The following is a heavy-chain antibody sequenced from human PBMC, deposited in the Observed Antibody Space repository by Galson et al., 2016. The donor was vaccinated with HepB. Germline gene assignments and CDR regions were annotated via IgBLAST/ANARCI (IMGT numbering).Heavy chain of an antibody. CDR1: SRYS. Sequence: SRYSLNWVRQAPGKGLEWVSYISFDSTTTYYADSLRGRFTISRDNAKNSLYLQMNGLRDDDAAVYYCTADVGGGLRPFDYWGQGTLVTVSS. V-gene: IGHV3-48*02. J-gene: IGHJ4*02. CDR2: ISFDSTTT. D-gene: IGHD3-10*02. CDR3: TADVGGGLRPFDY.